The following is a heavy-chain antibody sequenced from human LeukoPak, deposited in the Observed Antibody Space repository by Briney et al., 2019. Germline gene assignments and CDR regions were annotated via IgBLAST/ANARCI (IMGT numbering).Heavy chain of an antibody. Sequence: SQTLSLTCTVSGGSISSGGYSWSWIRQHPGKGLEWIGYIYYSGSTYYNPSLKSRVTLSVDTSKNQFSLKLSSVTAADTAVYYCARGTPSITMIVVVTSAFDIWGQGTMVTVSS. CDR1: GGSISSGGYS. D-gene: IGHD3-22*01. CDR2: IYYSGST. J-gene: IGHJ3*02. V-gene: IGHV4-31*03. CDR3: ARGTPSITMIVVVTSAFDI.